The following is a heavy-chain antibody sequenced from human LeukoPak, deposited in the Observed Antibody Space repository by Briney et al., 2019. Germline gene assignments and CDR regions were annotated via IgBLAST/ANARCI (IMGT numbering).Heavy chain of an antibody. V-gene: IGHV3-23*01. Sequence: PGGSLRLSCAASGFTFTSYSMNWVRQAPGKGLEWVSTISGGGGSTYYADSVKGRFTISRDNSKNTVYLQMNSLRVEDTAVYYCAKSLYGGCDYWGQGTVVTVSS. D-gene: IGHD3-16*02. J-gene: IGHJ4*02. CDR3: AKSLYGGCDY. CDR2: ISGGGGST. CDR1: GFTFTSYS.